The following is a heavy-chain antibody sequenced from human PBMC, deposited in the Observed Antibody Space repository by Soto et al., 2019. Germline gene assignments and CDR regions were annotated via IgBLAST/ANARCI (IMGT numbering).Heavy chain of an antibody. D-gene: IGHD1-26*01. CDR1: GGTFSTYS. V-gene: IGHV1-69*06. CDR2: IIHIFGTA. Sequence: QVQLVQSGAEVKKPGSSVKVSCKTSGGTFSTYSIVWVRQAPGEGLEWMGGIIHIFGTANYAQKVQDRVTITADKSTNTAVMELSSLKSEDTAMYYCASSSGNNYGVGTNYYFDYWGQGTLVTVSS. CDR3: ASSSGNNYGVGTNYYFDY. J-gene: IGHJ4*02.